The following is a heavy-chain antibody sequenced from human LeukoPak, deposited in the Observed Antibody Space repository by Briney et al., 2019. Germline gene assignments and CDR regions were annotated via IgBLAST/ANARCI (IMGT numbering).Heavy chain of an antibody. V-gene: IGHV1-18*01. CDR1: GYTFTSYG. CDR3: ARDWAYYDSSGYPSDY. J-gene: IGHJ4*02. CDR2: ISAYNGNT. Sequence: ASVKVSCKASGYTFTSYGISWVRQAPGQGLEWMGWISAYNGNTNYAQKLQGRVTMTTDTSTSTAYMELRSLRSDDTAVYYCARDWAYYDSSGYPSDYWGQGTLVTVSS. D-gene: IGHD3-22*01.